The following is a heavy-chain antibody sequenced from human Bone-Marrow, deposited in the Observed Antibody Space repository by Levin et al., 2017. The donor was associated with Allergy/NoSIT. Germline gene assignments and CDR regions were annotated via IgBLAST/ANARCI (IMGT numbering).Heavy chain of an antibody. CDR1: GFIFSNYA. V-gene: IGHV3-23*01. D-gene: IGHD3-22*01. Sequence: PSETLSLTCAASGFIFSNYAMNWVRQAPGKGLEWVSHISGSGGNTHYADSVKGRFTFSRDNSKNTLYLQMNSLRAEDTAVYYCAGYDTSAYHSPFDYWGQGTLVTVSS. CDR2: ISGSGGNT. J-gene: IGHJ4*02. CDR3: AGYDTSAYHSPFDY.